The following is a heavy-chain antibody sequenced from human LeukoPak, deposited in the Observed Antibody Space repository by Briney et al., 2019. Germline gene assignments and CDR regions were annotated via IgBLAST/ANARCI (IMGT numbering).Heavy chain of an antibody. Sequence: ASVKVSCKASGYTFTGYYMHWVRQAPGQGLEWMGWINPNSGGTNYAQKFQGRVTMTRDTSISTAYMELSRLRFDDTAVYYCARFRAVAGTYYYGMDVWGQGTTVTVSS. V-gene: IGHV1-2*02. CDR3: ARFRAVAGTYYYGMDV. D-gene: IGHD6-19*01. CDR2: INPNSGGT. J-gene: IGHJ6*02. CDR1: GYTFTGYY.